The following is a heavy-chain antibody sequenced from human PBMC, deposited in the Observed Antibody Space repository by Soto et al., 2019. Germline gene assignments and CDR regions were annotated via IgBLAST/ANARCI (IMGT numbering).Heavy chain of an antibody. D-gene: IGHD6-13*01. CDR3: ARAIAAAGTGFDY. CDR1: GGSFSGYY. CDR2: INHSGST. V-gene: IGHV4-34*01. J-gene: IGHJ4*02. Sequence: SETLSLTCAVYGGSFSGYYWSWIRQPPGKGLEWIGEINHSGSTNYNPSLKSRVTISVDTSKNRFSLKLSSVTAADTAVYYCARAIAAAGTGFDYWGQGTLVTVSS.